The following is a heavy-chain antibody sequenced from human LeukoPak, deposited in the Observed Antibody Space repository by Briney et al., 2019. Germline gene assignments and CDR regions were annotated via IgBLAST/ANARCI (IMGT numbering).Heavy chain of an antibody. Sequence: PGGSLRLSCAASGFTFSTYAMHRVRQAPGKGLEWVAVISYDGNNKYYADSVKGRFTISRDSSKNKNTLYLQMNSLRAEDTAVYYCARVSGSFYSDFDYWGQGTLVTVSS. V-gene: IGHV3-30-3*01. J-gene: IGHJ4*02. CDR3: ARVSGSFYSDFDY. CDR1: GFTFSTYA. CDR2: ISYDGNNK. D-gene: IGHD1-26*01.